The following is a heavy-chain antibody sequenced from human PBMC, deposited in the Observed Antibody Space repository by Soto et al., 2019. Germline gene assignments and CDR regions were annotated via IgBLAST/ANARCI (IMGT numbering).Heavy chain of an antibody. CDR2: IIPIFGTA. V-gene: IGHV1-69*01. D-gene: IGHD3-22*01. CDR1: GGTFSSYA. J-gene: IGHJ6*02. Sequence: QVQLVQSGAEVKKPGSSVKVSCKASGGTFSSYAISWVRQAPGQGLEWMGGIIPIFGTANYAQKFQGRVTITADESTSTAYMELSSLRSEDTAVYYCARELLGWPMINYYYYGMDVWGQGTTVTVSS. CDR3: ARELLGWPMINYYYYGMDV.